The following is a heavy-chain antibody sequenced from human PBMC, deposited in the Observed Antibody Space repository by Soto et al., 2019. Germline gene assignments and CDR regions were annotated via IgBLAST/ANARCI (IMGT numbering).Heavy chain of an antibody. J-gene: IGHJ5*02. D-gene: IGHD3-16*01. CDR2: MNPGSGDT. Sequence: ASVKVSCKASGYSFTNNDVIWVRQATGQGLEWMGWMNPGSGDTGYAQKFHGRVTMTSDISIATAYMELSSLRSDDTAVHYCARMATFGSLNWFDTWGQGTLVTVSS. V-gene: IGHV1-8*01. CDR1: GYSFTNND. CDR3: ARMATFGSLNWFDT.